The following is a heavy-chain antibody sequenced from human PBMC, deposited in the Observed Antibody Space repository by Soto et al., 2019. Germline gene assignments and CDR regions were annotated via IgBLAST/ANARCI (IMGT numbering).Heavy chain of an antibody. CDR2: IYHSGST. CDR1: GGSINTATHS. CDR3: ARGGGVTTTRDDY. J-gene: IGHJ4*02. V-gene: IGHV4-30-2*01. D-gene: IGHD4-4*01. Sequence: QLQLQESGSGLVKPSQTLSLTCAVSGGSINTATHSWSWIRQPPGKGLEWIGYIYHSGSTYYNPSVESRVTISIDKSNNQFSLGLSSVTAADTAVYYCARGGGVTTTRDDYWGQGILVTVSS.